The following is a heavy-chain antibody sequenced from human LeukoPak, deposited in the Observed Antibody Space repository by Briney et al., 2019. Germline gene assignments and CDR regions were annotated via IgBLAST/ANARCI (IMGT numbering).Heavy chain of an antibody. Sequence: GGSLRLSCAASGFTFNNAWMTWVRQAPGRGLEWVGRIRGKTDGETTDYAAPVQGRFTISRDNSKNTLFLQMNSLKPDDTAVYYCARDMGTGQCSSSNCYAFDHWGQGTLVIVSS. CDR1: GFTFNNAW. CDR2: IRGKTDGETT. D-gene: IGHD2-2*01. V-gene: IGHV3-15*01. J-gene: IGHJ4*02. CDR3: ARDMGTGQCSSSNCYAFDH.